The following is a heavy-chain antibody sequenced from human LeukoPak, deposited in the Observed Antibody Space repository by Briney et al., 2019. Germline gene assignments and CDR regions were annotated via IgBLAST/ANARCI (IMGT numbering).Heavy chain of an antibody. J-gene: IGHJ4*02. Sequence: GASVKVSCKASGYTFTSYGISWVRQAPGQGLEWMGWINAGNGNTKYSQEFQGRVTITRDTSASTAYMELSSLRSEDMAVYYCARFSSSKHNFDYWGQGTLVTVSS. CDR3: ARFSSSKHNFDY. D-gene: IGHD6-6*01. CDR2: INAGNGNT. CDR1: GYTFTSYG. V-gene: IGHV1-3*03.